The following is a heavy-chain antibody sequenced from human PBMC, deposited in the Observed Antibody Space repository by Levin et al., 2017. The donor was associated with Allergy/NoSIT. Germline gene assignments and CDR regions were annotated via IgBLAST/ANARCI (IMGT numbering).Heavy chain of an antibody. D-gene: IGHD6-13*01. V-gene: IGHV3-30*18. Sequence: GESLKISCAASGFTFSSYGMHWVRQAPGKGLEWVAVISNGGGDKKYADSVKGRFTISRDNSKNTLYLQMNSLRAEDTAVYFCAKDRDVGAAGYYFDYWGQGTLVTVSS. CDR1: GFTFSSYG. CDR3: AKDRDVGAAGYYFDY. CDR2: ISNGGGDK. J-gene: IGHJ4*02.